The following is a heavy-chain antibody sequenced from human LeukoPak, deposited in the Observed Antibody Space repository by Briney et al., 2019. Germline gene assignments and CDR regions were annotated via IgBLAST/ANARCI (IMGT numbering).Heavy chain of an antibody. D-gene: IGHD2-21*02. CDR2: IKQDGSEK. CDR3: TRDFGSNVVVTAIVD. V-gene: IGHV3-7*01. J-gene: IGHJ4*02. Sequence: GGSLRLSCAASGFTFSSYWMSWVRQAPGKGLEWVANIKQDGSEKYYVDSVKGRFTISRDNAKNSLYLQMNSLRAEDTATYYCTRDFGSNVVVTAIVDWGQGTLVTVSS. CDR1: GFTFSSYW.